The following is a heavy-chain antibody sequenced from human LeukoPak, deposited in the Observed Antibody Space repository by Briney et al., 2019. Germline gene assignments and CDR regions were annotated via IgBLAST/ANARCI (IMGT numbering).Heavy chain of an antibody. V-gene: IGHV3-30-3*01. CDR3: ARDGDYYDSSGPTY. D-gene: IGHD3-22*01. Sequence: AGGSLRLSCAASGFTFSSYAMHWVRQAPGKGLEWVAVISYDGSNKYYADSVKGRFTISRDNAKNSLYLQMNSLRAEDTAVYYCARDGDYYDSSGPTYWGQGTLVTVSS. J-gene: IGHJ4*02. CDR2: ISYDGSNK. CDR1: GFTFSSYA.